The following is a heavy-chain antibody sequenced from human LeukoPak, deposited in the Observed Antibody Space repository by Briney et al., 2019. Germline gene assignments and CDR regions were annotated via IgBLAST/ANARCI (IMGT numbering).Heavy chain of an antibody. CDR2: ISGSGGST. D-gene: IGHD2-15*01. Sequence: GGSLRLSCAASGLTFSSYAMSWVRQAPGKGLEWVSAISGSGGSTYYADSVKGRFTISRDNSKNTLYLQMNSLRAEDTAVYYCAKAASPLYCSGGSCYSFDYWGQGTLVTVSS. CDR1: GLTFSSYA. CDR3: AKAASPLYCSGGSCYSFDY. V-gene: IGHV3-23*01. J-gene: IGHJ4*02.